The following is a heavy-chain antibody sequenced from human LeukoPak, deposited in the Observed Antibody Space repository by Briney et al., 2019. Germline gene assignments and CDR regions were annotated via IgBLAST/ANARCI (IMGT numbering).Heavy chain of an antibody. D-gene: IGHD3-22*01. CDR1: GFTFSSYA. CDR2: ISGSGGST. J-gene: IGHJ4*02. V-gene: IGHV3-23*01. Sequence: HPGGSLRLSCAASGFTFSSYAMSWVRQAPGKGLEWVSAISGSGGSTYYADSVKGRFTISRDNSKNTLYLQMNSLRAEDTAVYYCAKVRYDSSGYYFDYWGQGTLVTVSS. CDR3: AKVRYDSSGYYFDY.